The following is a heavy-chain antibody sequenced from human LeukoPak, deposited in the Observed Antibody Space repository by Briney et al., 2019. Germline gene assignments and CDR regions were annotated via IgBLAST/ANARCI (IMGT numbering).Heavy chain of an antibody. CDR3: AKEGRGGSYFWYFDY. CDR1: GFTFSSYG. Sequence: GGSLRLSCAASGFTFSSYGMHWVRQAPGKGLEWVAFIRYDGSNKYYADSVKGRFTISRGNSKNTLYLQMNSLRAEDTAVYYCAKEGRGGSYFWYFDYWGQGTLVTVSS. D-gene: IGHD1-26*01. V-gene: IGHV3-30*02. J-gene: IGHJ4*02. CDR2: IRYDGSNK.